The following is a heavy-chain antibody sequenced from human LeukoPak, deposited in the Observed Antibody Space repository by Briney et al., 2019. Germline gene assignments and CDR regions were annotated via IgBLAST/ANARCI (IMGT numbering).Heavy chain of an antibody. CDR3: ARIDSDYDDAFVL. D-gene: IGHD5-12*01. V-gene: IGHV4-59*02. CDR1: VGSVAPFD. CDR2: IHYSGST. Sequence: AETLSPTCSLSVGSVAPFDWNGTRQSPGKGLEWIGYIHYSGSTHDTSSPGRRVSTSVGASTNQFSLQQNSVTDADTTVYFCARIDSDYDDAFVLWGQGTMVSVSS. J-gene: IGHJ3*01.